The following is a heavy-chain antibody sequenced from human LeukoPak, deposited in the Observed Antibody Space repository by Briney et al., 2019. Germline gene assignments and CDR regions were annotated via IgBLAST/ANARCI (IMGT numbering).Heavy chain of an antibody. CDR3: ARDSYSYGYWYYYYGMDV. CDR2: IYYSGST. Sequence: SETLSLTCTVSGGSVSSGSYYWSWIRQPPGKGLEWIGYIYYSGSTNYNPSLKSRVTISVDTSKNQFSLKLSSVTAADTAVYYCARDSYSYGYWYYYYGMDVWGKGTTVTVSS. D-gene: IGHD5-18*01. V-gene: IGHV4-61*01. CDR1: GGSVSSGSYY. J-gene: IGHJ6*04.